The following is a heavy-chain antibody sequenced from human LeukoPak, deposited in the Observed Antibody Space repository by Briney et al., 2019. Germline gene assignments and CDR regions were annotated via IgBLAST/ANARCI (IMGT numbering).Heavy chain of an antibody. D-gene: IGHD3-22*01. CDR1: GVSISSCGYY. J-gene: IGHJ4*02. CDR3: ARATPDYYDSRGYYLYYFDY. V-gene: IGHV4-31*03. CDR2: IYYSGST. Sequence: SETLSLTCTVSGVSISSCGYYCRWIRQHPGKGLEWIGYIYYSGSTYYNPSLKSRVTISVDTSKNQFSLKLSSVPAADTAVYYCARATPDYYDSRGYYLYYFDYWGQGTLVTVSS.